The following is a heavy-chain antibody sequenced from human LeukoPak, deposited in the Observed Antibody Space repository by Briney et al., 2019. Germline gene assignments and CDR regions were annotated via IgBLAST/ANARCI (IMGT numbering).Heavy chain of an antibody. J-gene: IGHJ6*03. CDR2: IYTSGST. V-gene: IGHV4-61*02. D-gene: IGHD3-10*01. CDR3: AREKMLGYYGSRGYYYYMDV. Sequence: PSQTLSLTCTVSGGSISSGSYYWSWIRQPAGKGLEWIGRIYTSGSTNYNPSLKSRVTISLDTSKNQFSLKLSSVTAADTAVYYCAREKMLGYYGSRGYYYYMDVWGKGTTVTISS. CDR1: GGSISSGSYY.